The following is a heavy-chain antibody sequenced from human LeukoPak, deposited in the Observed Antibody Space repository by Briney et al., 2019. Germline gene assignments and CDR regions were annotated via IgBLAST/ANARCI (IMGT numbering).Heavy chain of an antibody. CDR1: GFTFSTYN. D-gene: IGHD3-10*02. V-gene: IGHV3-21*01. Sequence: GGSLRLSCEASGFTFSTYNMNWVRQAPGKRLEWVSSITSSSSYAFYADSVKGRFTISRDNAKSSLYLQMNNLRAEDTAVYYCAELGITMIGGVWGKGTTVTISS. J-gene: IGHJ6*04. CDR3: AELGITMIGGV. CDR2: ITSSSSYA.